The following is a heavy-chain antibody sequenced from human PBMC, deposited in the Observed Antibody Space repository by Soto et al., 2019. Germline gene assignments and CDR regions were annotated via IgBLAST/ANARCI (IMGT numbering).Heavy chain of an antibody. V-gene: IGHV3-49*03. CDR1: GFTFGDYA. CDR2: IRSKAYGGTT. CDR3: TLVVPAAMPYYYYYMDV. Sequence: GGSLRLSCTASGFTFGDYAMSWFRQAPGKGLEWVGFIRSKAYGGTTEYAASVKGRFTISRDDSKSIAYLQMNSLKTEDTAVYYCTLVVPAAMPYYYYYMDVWGKGTTVTVSS. D-gene: IGHD2-2*01. J-gene: IGHJ6*03.